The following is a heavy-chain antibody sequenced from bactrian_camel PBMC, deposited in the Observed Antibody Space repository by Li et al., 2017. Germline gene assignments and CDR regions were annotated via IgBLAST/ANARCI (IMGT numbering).Heavy chain of an antibody. CDR3: AADGVNLQLARGYNY. Sequence: HVQLVESGGGSVQPGGSLRLSCAFSGKMDTDDCLGWIRQPVGKEREGVAAIDNAGSATYTCAVQGRFTVSKDSAKNTLYLQMNNLKVEDTAMYYCAADGVNLQLARGYNYWGQGTQVTVS. J-gene: IGHJ4*01. D-gene: IGHD6*01. CDR1: GKMDTDDC. V-gene: IGHV3S53*01. CDR2: IDNAGSA.